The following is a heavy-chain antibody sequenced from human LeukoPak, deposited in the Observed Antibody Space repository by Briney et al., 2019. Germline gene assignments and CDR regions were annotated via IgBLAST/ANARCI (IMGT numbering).Heavy chain of an antibody. D-gene: IGHD3-22*01. V-gene: IGHV3-7*04. CDR2: IKEDGSEK. CDR3: ARGYYYDSSGSYYFDY. J-gene: IGHJ4*02. Sequence: GGSLRLSCAASGFMFSSYWMSWVRQAPGKGLEWVADIKEDGSEKSYVDSVKGRFTISRDNAKNSLYLQMNSLRAEDTAVYYCARGYYYDSSGSYYFDYWGQGTLVTVSS. CDR1: GFMFSSYW.